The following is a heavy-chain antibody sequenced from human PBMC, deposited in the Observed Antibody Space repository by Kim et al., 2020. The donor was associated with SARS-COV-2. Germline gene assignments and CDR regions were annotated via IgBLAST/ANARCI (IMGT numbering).Heavy chain of an antibody. D-gene: IGHD2-8*02. CDR3: ANYWYFDN. V-gene: IGHV3-9*01. CDR1: GFTFGDYA. Sequence: GGSLRLSCAASGFTFGDYAMHWVRQAPGKGLEWVSGISWDSGKIAYGDSVKGRFTVSRDNAKSSLYLQMNSLRVEDTALYYCANYWYFDNWGQGTLVTVSS. J-gene: IGHJ4*02. CDR2: ISWDSGKI.